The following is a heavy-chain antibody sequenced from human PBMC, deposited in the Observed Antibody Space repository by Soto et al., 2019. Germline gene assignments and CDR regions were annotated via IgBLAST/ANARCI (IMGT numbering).Heavy chain of an antibody. D-gene: IGHD3-3*01. J-gene: IGHJ5*02. V-gene: IGHV1-46*03. Sequence: ASVNVSCKASGYTFTSYYMHWVRQAPGQGLEWMGIINPSGGSTSYAQKFQGRVTMTRDTSTSTVYMELSSLRSEDTAVYYCARTIFGVVMESYNWFDPWGQGTLVTVSS. CDR1: GYTFTSYY. CDR2: INPSGGST. CDR3: ARTIFGVVMESYNWFDP.